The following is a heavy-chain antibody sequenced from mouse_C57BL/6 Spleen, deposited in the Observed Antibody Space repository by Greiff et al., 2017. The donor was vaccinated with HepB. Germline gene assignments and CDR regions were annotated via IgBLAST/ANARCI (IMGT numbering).Heavy chain of an antibody. CDR3: ALPNFPDYYAMDY. Sequence: VQLKESVAELVRPGASVKLSCTASGFNIKNTYMHWVKQRPEQGLEWIGRIDPANGNTKYAPKFQGKATITADTSSNTAYLQLSSLTSEDTAIYYCALPNFPDYYAMDYWGQGTSVTVSS. J-gene: IGHJ4*01. V-gene: IGHV14-3*01. CDR1: GFNIKNTY. CDR2: IDPANGNT.